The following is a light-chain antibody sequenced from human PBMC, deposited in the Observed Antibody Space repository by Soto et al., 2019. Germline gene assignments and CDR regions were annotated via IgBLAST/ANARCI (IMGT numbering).Light chain of an antibody. J-gene: IGKJ3*01. CDR2: DIS. CDR1: QSVSNY. Sequence: EIVLTQSPATLSLSPGERATLSCRASQSVSNYLAWYQQKPGQAPRLLIYDISNRATGTPARFSGSGSGTDFTLTISSLEPEDFPVYYCHQRDNWLFGPGTKWIA. CDR3: HQRDNWL. V-gene: IGKV3-11*01.